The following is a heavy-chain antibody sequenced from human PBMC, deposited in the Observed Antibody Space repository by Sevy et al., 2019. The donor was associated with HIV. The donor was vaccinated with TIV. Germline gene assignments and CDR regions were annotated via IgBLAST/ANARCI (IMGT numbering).Heavy chain of an antibody. CDR1: GFTFNTNS. J-gene: IGHJ6*02. D-gene: IGHD2-2*02. CDR3: SRDLVLPTTIDYFYYGTDV. V-gene: IGHV3-21*01. Sequence: GGSLRLSCAASGFTFNTNSMNWVRQAPGKGLEWVSSISSSSTYIYYADSVKGRFTISRDNAKNSLYLQMNSLRAEDTAVYYCSRDLVLPTTIDYFYYGTDVWGQGTTVTVSS. CDR2: ISSSSTYI.